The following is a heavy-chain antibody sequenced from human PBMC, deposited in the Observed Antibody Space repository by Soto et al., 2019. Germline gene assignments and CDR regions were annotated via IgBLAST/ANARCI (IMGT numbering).Heavy chain of an antibody. CDR2: ISGSGGST. V-gene: IGHV3-23*01. CDR1: GFTFSSYA. Sequence: GGSLRLSCAASGFTFSSYAMSWVRQAPGKGLEWASAISGSGGSTYYADSVKGRFAISRDNSKNTLYLQMNSLRAENTAVYYCAKDQPRFLEWLPVRNYYYGMDVWGQGTTVTVSS. CDR3: AKDQPRFLEWLPVRNYYYGMDV. D-gene: IGHD3-3*01. J-gene: IGHJ6*02.